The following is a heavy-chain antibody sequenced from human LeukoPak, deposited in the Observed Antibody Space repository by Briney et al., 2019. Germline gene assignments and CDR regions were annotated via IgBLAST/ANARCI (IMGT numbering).Heavy chain of an antibody. V-gene: IGHV3-11*01. Sequence: GGSLRLSCAASAFIFSDYYMSWIRQAPGKGLEWVSYITNGGSTIHHADSVKGRFTISRDNAKKTLYLQMNSLRAEDTAVYYCARSIGLTGGGVDVWGQGTTVTVSS. D-gene: IGHD3-9*01. J-gene: IGHJ6*02. CDR2: ITNGGSTI. CDR1: AFIFSDYY. CDR3: ARSIGLTGGGVDV.